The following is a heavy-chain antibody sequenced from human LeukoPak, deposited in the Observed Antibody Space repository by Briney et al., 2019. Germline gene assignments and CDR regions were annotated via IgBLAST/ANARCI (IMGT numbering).Heavy chain of an antibody. Sequence: GGSLRLSCAASGFTFSSYAMSWVRQAPGKGLEGVSAISGSGGSTYYADSVKGRFTISRDNSKNTLYLQMNSLRAEGTAVYYCAKDHASSSGYSYWGQGTLVTVSS. CDR2: ISGSGGST. J-gene: IGHJ4*02. V-gene: IGHV3-23*01. CDR3: AKDHASSSGYSY. CDR1: GFTFSSYA. D-gene: IGHD3-22*01.